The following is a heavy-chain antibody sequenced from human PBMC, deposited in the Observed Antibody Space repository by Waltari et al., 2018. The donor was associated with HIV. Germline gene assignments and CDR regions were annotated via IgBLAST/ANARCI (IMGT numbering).Heavy chain of an antibody. J-gene: IGHJ6*02. CDR1: GGTFSNYG. CDR2: IIPMFGTA. CDR3: ARGKDSSSWYHDSHYYGMDV. V-gene: IGHV1-69*01. D-gene: IGHD6-13*01. Sequence: QVQLVQSGAEVKKPGSSVKVSCKASGGTFSNYGTSWVRQAPGQGLEWMGGIIPMFGTAKYAQKFQGRVTITADESTSTAYMEVSSLRHEDTAVYYCARGKDSSSWYHDSHYYGMDVWGQGTTVTVSS.